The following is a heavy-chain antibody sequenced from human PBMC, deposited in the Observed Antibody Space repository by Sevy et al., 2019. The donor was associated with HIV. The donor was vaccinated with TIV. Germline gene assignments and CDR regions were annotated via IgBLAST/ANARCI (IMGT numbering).Heavy chain of an antibody. V-gene: IGHV3-48*02. Sequence: GGYLRLSCAASGFTFSSYSMNWVRQAPGKGLEWVSYISSSSSTIYYADSVKGRFTISRDNAKNSLYLQMNSLRDEDTAVYYCARDPPEYYDFWSGYYDYWGQGTLVTV. J-gene: IGHJ4*02. CDR2: ISSSSSTI. CDR1: GFTFSSYS. CDR3: ARDPPEYYDFWSGYYDY. D-gene: IGHD3-3*01.